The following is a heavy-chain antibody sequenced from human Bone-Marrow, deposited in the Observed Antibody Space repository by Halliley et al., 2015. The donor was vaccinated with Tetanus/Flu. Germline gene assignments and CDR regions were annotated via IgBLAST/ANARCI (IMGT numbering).Heavy chain of an antibody. CDR1: GFDFNFYE. V-gene: IGHV3-48*03. J-gene: IGHJ4*02. CDR2: ISGSGSGI. Sequence: VQSGGSLRLSCTASGFDFNFYEMNWVRQAPGKGLEWVSYISGSGSGIYYADSVKGRFTISRDNGKKSLYLQMNSLRAEDTALYFCAREIYSGAYYFDYWGQGTLVTVSS. D-gene: IGHD6-19*01. CDR3: AREIYSGAYYFDY.